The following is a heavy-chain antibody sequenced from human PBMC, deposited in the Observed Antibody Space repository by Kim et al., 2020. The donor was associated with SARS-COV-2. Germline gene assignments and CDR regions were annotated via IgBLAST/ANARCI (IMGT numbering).Heavy chain of an antibody. V-gene: IGHV3-15*01. J-gene: IGHJ5*02. CDR3: TTDQFSIGIWFGDNWFDP. CDR2: IKSKTDGGTT. Sequence: GGSLRLSCAASGFTFSNAWMSWVRQAPGKGLEWVGRIKSKTDGGTTDYAAPVKGRFTISRDDSKNTLYLQMNSLKTEDTAVYYCTTDQFSIGIWFGDNWFDPWGQGTLVTVSS. CDR1: GFTFSNAW. D-gene: IGHD3-10*01.